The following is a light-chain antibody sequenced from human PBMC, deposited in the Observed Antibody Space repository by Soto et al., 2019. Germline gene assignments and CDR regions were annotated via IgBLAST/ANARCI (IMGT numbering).Light chain of an antibody. CDR2: DAS. J-gene: IGKJ5*01. CDR3: QQFNSYPIT. V-gene: IGKV1-13*02. Sequence: AIPLTQSPSSLSASIGDRITITCRASQGISSALAWYQQRPGKGPELLMSDASTLHSGVPSRFSGSGSGTDFTLTISSLRPEDFATYYCQQFNSYPITFGQGTRLEIK. CDR1: QGISSA.